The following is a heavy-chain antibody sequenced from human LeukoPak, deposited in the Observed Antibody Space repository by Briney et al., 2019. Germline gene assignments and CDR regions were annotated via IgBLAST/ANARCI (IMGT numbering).Heavy chain of an antibody. J-gene: IGHJ4*02. CDR2: ISPSSSSL. Sequence: GGSLRLSCAASGFTFSNCNMNWVRHAPGKGLEWVSSISPSSSSLYYADSVKGRFTISRDNAKNSLYLQMNSLRAEDTAVYYCARGSGWAPGVSDHWGQGALVTVSS. V-gene: IGHV3-21*01. CDR3: ARGSGWAPGVSDH. CDR1: GFTFSNCN. D-gene: IGHD3-10*01.